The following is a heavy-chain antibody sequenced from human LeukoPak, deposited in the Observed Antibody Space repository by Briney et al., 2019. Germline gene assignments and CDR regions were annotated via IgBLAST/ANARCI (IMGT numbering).Heavy chain of an antibody. CDR1: GGSISSYY. Sequence: SETLSLTCTVSGGSISSYYWSWIRQPPGKGLEWTGYIYYSGSTNYNPSLKSRVTMSVDTSKNQFSLKLSSVTAADTAVYYCARVSPYVGYGSGTTLDYWAREPWSPSPQ. CDR2: IYYSGST. V-gene: IGHV4-59*01. CDR3: ARVSPYVGYGSGTTLDY. D-gene: IGHD3-10*01. J-gene: IGHJ4*02.